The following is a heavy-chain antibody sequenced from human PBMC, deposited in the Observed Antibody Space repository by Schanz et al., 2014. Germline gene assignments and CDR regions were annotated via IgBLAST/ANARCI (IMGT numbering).Heavy chain of an antibody. J-gene: IGHJ4*02. CDR3: ARDRIAVAGGFFDY. CDR2: ISFDGSHE. CDR1: EFTFSSYT. Sequence: VQLVESGGGLVQPGRSLRLSCAASEFTFSSYTMHWVRQAPGKGLEWVAVISFDGSHESYADSVRGRFTISRDNSKNTLYLQMDSLRAEDTAVYYCARDRIAVAGGFFDYWGQGTLVTVSS. V-gene: IGHV3-30*04. D-gene: IGHD6-19*01.